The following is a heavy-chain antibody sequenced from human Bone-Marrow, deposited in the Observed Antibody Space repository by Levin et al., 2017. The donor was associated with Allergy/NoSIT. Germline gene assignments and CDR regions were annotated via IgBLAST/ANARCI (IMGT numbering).Heavy chain of an antibody. J-gene: IGHJ6*02. CDR3: ARGGWIDPPTVAHIVVVPAARRPRVGGMDYYYGMDV. D-gene: IGHD2-2*01. V-gene: IGHV1-69*02. CDR2: IIPILGIA. CDR1: GGTFSSYT. Sequence: ASVKVSCKASGGTFSSYTISWVRQAPGQGLEWMGRIIPILGIANYAQKFQGRVTITADKSTSTAYMELSSLRSEDTAVYYCARGGWIDPPTVAHIVVVPAARRPRVGGMDYYYGMDVWGQGTTVTVSS.